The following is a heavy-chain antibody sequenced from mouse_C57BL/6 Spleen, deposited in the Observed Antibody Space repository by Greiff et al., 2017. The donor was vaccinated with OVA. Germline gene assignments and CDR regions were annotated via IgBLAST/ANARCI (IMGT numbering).Heavy chain of an antibody. V-gene: IGHV5-9*01. CDR3: ARHAIVTTYAMDY. CDR2: ISGGGGNT. D-gene: IGHD2-5*01. J-gene: IGHJ4*01. Sequence: EVNVVESGGGLVKPGGSLKLSCAASGFTFSSYTMSWVRQTPEKRLEWVATISGGGGNTYYPDSVKGRFTISRDNAKNTLYLQMSSLRSEDTALYYCARHAIVTTYAMDYWGQGTSVTVSS. CDR1: GFTFSSYT.